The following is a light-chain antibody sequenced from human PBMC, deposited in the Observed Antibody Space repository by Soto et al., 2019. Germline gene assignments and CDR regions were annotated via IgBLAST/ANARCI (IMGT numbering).Light chain of an antibody. Sequence: QSALTQPRSVSGSPGQSVTISCTGTSSDVGGYNSVSWYQHHPGKAPKLMIYDVTKRPSGVPDRFSGSKSGNTASLTISGLQAEGEADYYCCSYAGSRVVFGGGTKLTVL. J-gene: IGLJ2*01. V-gene: IGLV2-11*01. CDR2: DVT. CDR3: CSYAGSRVV. CDR1: SSDVGGYNS.